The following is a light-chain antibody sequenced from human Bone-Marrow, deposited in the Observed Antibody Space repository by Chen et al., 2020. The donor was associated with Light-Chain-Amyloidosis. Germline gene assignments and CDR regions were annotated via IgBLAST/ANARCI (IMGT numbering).Light chain of an antibody. J-gene: IGLJ2*01. CDR2: RDT. CDR1: DLPTKY. CDR3: QSADSSGTYEVR. V-gene: IGLV3-25*03. Sequence: SYELTQPPSVSVSPGQTARITCSGDDLPTKYAYWYQQKPGQAPVLVIHRDTERPSGISERVSGSISGTTATVTISGVQAEDEADYHCQSADSSGTYEVRFGGGTKLTVL.